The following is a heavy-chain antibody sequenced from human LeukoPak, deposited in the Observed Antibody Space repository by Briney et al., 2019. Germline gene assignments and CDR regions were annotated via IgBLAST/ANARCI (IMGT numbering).Heavy chain of an antibody. CDR1: GGSISSYY. CDR2: IYASGST. V-gene: IGHV4-4*09. J-gene: IGHJ5*01. D-gene: IGHD3-10*01. Sequence: SGTLSLTCTVSGGSISSYYWNWIRQPPGKGLEWIGYIYASGSTNYNPSLKSRVTISVDTSENQFSLKLSSVTAADTAVYYCARHSYGSGNYNNNWFDPWGQGTLVTVSS. CDR3: ARHSYGSGNYNNNWFDP.